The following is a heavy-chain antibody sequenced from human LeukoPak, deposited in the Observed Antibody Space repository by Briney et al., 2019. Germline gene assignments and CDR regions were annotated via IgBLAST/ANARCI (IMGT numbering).Heavy chain of an antibody. J-gene: IGHJ4*02. CDR2: IYYSGST. CDR3: ARTVCYDLV. D-gene: IGHD3-3*01. V-gene: IGHV4-39*07. CDR1: GGSISSSSYY. Sequence: KPSETLSLTCTVSGGSISSSSYYWGWIRQPPGKGLEWIGSIYYSGSTYYNPSLKSRVTISVDTSKNQFSLKLSSVTVADTAVYYCARTVCYDLVWGQGTLVTVSS.